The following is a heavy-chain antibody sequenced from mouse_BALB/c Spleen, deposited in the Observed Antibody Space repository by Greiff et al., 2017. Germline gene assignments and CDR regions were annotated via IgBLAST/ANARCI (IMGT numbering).Heavy chain of an antibody. J-gene: IGHJ3*01. CDR1: GFSLTGYG. V-gene: IGHV2-6-7*01. CDR2: IWGDGST. D-gene: IGHD2-4*01. CDR3: ARGGTMITTTAWFAY. Sequence: VQGVESGPGLVAPSQSLSITCTVSGFSLTGYGVNWVRQPPGKGLEWLGMIWGDGSTDYNSALKSRLSISKDNSKSQVFLKMNSLQTDDTARYYCARGGTMITTTAWFAYWGQGTLVTVSA.